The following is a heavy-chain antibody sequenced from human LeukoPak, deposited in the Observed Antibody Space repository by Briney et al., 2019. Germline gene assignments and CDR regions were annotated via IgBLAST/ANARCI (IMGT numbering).Heavy chain of an antibody. V-gene: IGHV4-34*01. J-gene: IGHJ6*03. CDR3: ARRERITMVRGAHYYYYYYMDV. CDR2: INHSGST. D-gene: IGHD3-10*01. CDR1: GGSFSGYY. Sequence: PSETLSLTCAVYGGSFSGYYWSWIRQPPGKGLEWIGEINHSGSTNYNPSLKSRVTISVDTSKNQFSLKLSSVTAADTAVYYCARRERITMVRGAHYYYYYYMDVWGKGTTVTVSS.